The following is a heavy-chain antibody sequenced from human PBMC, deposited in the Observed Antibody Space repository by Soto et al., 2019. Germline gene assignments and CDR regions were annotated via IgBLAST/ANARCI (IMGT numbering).Heavy chain of an antibody. CDR3: ARDWVAMIVVNGMDV. V-gene: IGHV3-30-3*01. CDR1: GFTFSSYA. D-gene: IGHD3-22*01. J-gene: IGHJ6*02. CDR2: ISYDGSNK. Sequence: GGSLRLSCAASGFTFSSYAMHWVRQAPGKGLEWVAVISYDGSNKYYADSVKGRFTISRDNSKNTLYLQMNSLGAEDTAVYYCARDWVAMIVVNGMDVWGQGTTVTVSS.